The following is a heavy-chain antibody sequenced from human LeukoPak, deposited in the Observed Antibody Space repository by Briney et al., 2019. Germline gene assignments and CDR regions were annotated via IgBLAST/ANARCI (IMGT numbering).Heavy chain of an antibody. CDR1: GFTFSSYE. D-gene: IGHD3-10*01. CDR3: ARGSHYYGSGSYGY. CDR2: ISSSGSTI. V-gene: IGHV3-48*03. Sequence: GGSLRLSCAASGFTFSSYEMNWVRQAPGKGLEWVSYISSSGSTIYYADSVKGRFTISRDNAKNSLYLQMNSLRAEDTAVYYCARGSHYYGSGSYGYRGQGTLVTVSS. J-gene: IGHJ4*02.